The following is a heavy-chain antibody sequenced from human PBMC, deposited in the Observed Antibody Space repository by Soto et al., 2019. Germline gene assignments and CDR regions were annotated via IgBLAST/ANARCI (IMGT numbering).Heavy chain of an antibody. CDR3: AKDLLYSSSWYYYYYGMDV. D-gene: IGHD6-13*01. CDR2: ISCDGSNK. V-gene: IGHV3-30*18. J-gene: IGHJ6*02. Sequence: VGSLRLSCAASGFTFSSYGMHWVRQAPGKGLEWVAVISCDGSNKYYADSVKGRFTISRDNSKNTLYLQMNSLRAEDTAVYYCAKDLLYSSSWYYYYYGMDVWGQGTTVTVSS. CDR1: GFTFSSYG.